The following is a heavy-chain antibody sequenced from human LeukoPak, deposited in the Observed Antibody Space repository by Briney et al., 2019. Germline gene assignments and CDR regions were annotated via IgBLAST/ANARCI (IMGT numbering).Heavy chain of an antibody. J-gene: IGHJ4*02. CDR1: GYSISSGYY. Sequence: PSESLSLTCAVSGYSISSGYYWGWIRQPPGKGLEWIGSIYHSGSTYYNPSLKSRVTISVDTSKNQFSLKLSSVTAADTAVYYCATPRRFGELLYWGQGTLVTVSS. CDR3: ATPRRFGELLY. CDR2: IYHSGST. V-gene: IGHV4-38-2*01. D-gene: IGHD3-10*01.